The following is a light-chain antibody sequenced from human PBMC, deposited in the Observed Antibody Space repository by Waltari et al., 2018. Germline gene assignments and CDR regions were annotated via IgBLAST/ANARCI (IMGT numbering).Light chain of an antibody. Sequence: EIEMTQSPASLSVSPGETAILTCRASQNIGTSLSWFQLRPGRAPRHLIYGASTRATGIPARFSASGSGTEFSLTISSLQSDDFVVYYCLQYNNWPYTFGQGTRLEIK. CDR1: QNIGTS. CDR3: LQYNNWPYT. CDR2: GAS. J-gene: IGKJ2*01. V-gene: IGKV3-15*01.